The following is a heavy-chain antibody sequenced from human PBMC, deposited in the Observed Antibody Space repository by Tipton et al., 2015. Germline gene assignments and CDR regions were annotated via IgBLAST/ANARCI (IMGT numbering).Heavy chain of an antibody. CDR3: ARDLEHGMDV. D-gene: IGHD5-24*01. CDR1: GGSVTSGSYY. Sequence: TLSLTCTVSGGSVTSGSYYWSWIRQPPGKGLEWIGYIQYSGSTNYNPSLKSRVTISLNTSKNQFSLTLNSLTAADTAVYYCARDLEHGMDVWGQGTTVTVSS. J-gene: IGHJ6*02. V-gene: IGHV4-61*01. CDR2: IQYSGST.